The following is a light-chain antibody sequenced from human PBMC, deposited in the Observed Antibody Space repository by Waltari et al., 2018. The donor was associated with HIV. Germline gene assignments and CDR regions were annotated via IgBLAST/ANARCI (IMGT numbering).Light chain of an antibody. J-gene: IGKJ2*01. V-gene: IGKV4-1*01. CDR1: QSVLYSSNNKNF. Sequence: DIVMTQSPDSLALSLGERATINCKSNQSVLYSSNNKNFLAWYQQKSGQRPKLLVYWASTRESGVPDRFSGSGAGTDFTLTSSSLQAEDVAVYFCQQHYTTPYTFGQGTKLEIK. CDR3: QQHYTTPYT. CDR2: WAS.